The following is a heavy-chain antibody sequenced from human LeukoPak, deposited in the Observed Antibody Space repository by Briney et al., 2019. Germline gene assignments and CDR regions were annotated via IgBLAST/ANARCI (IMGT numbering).Heavy chain of an antibody. J-gene: IGHJ4*02. Sequence: SETLSLTCTVSGGSISRSAYYWGWIRQPPGKGLEWIGEINHSGSTNYNPSLKSRVTISVDTSKNQFSLKLSSVTAADTAVYYCARGGGGSYGYWGQGTLVTVSS. D-gene: IGHD1-26*01. CDR2: INHSGST. V-gene: IGHV4-39*07. CDR1: GGSISRSAYY. CDR3: ARGGGGSYGY.